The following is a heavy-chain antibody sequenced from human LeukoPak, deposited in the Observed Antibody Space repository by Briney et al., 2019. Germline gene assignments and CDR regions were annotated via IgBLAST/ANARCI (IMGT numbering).Heavy chain of an antibody. D-gene: IGHD6-19*01. CDR3: AKIAVAGDNFDY. Sequence: GGSLRLSCAASGFTFDDYAMPWVRQAPGKGLEWVSGISWNSGSIGYADSVKGRFTISRDNAKNSLYLQMNSLRAEDTALYYCAKIAVAGDNFDYWGQGTLVTVSS. CDR2: ISWNSGSI. V-gene: IGHV3-9*01. J-gene: IGHJ4*02. CDR1: GFTFDDYA.